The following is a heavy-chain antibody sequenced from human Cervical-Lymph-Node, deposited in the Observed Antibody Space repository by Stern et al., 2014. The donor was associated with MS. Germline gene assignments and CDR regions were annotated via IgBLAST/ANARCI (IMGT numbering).Heavy chain of an antibody. J-gene: IGHJ4*02. D-gene: IGHD2-2*02. CDR1: GFTFSTSG. CDR2: ISYDGSNK. Sequence: VQLEESGGGVVQPGGSLRLSCAASGFTFSTSGMHWVRQAPGKGLDWVAVISYDGSNKYYVDSVRCRFTSSRDNSKNTVYLQMNSLRIEDTGVYYCANAAALSCRSPSCYKAFEYWGQGIMVTVSS. V-gene: IGHV3-30*18. CDR3: ANAAALSCRSPSCYKAFEY.